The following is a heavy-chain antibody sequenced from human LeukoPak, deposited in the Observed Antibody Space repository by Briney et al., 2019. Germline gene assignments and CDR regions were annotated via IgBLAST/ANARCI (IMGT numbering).Heavy chain of an antibody. J-gene: IGHJ3*02. D-gene: IGHD3-9*01. CDR3: ARTYFPGGAFDI. CDR2: IYHSGST. CDR1: GGSISSYY. V-gene: IGHV4-59*04. Sequence: PSETLSLTCTVSGGSISSYYWGWIRQPPGKGLEWIGSIYHSGSTYYNPSLQSRVTMSVDTSKNQFSLKLSSVTAADTAIYYCARTYFPGGAFDIWGLGTMVTVSS.